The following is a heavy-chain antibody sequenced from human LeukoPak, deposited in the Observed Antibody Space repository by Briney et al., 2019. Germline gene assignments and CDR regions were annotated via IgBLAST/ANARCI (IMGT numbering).Heavy chain of an antibody. V-gene: IGHV1-2*06. D-gene: IGHD1-26*01. Sequence: GASVKVSCKASGYTFTGYYMHWVRQAPGQGLEWMGRINPNSGGTNYAQKFQGRVTMTRDTSISTAYMELSRLRSEDTAVYYCATVDSGSYSAFDYWGQGTLVTVSS. CDR1: GYTFTGYY. CDR2: INPNSGGT. CDR3: ATVDSGSYSAFDY. J-gene: IGHJ4*02.